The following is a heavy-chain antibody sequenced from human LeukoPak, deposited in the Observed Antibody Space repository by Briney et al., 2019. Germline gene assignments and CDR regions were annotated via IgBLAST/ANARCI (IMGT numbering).Heavy chain of an antibody. D-gene: IGHD4-23*01. V-gene: IGHV3-30*18. J-gene: IGHJ1*01. CDR1: GFTFSSYG. CDR2: ISYDGSNK. Sequence: PGGSLRLSCAASGFTFSSYGMHWVRQAPGKGLEWVAVISYDGSNKYYADSVKGRFTISRDNSKNTLYLQMNSLRAEDTAVYYCAKDRLRYGGNPGYFQHWGQGTLVTVSS. CDR3: AKDRLRYGGNPGYFQH.